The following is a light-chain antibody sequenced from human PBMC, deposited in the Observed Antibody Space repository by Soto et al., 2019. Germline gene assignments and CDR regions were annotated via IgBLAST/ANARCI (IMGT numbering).Light chain of an antibody. J-gene: IGLJ1*01. CDR3: ASYGGNNNFV. CDR2: EVS. Sequence: QSVLTQPPSASGSPGQSVTISCSGTNSDIGDYKYVSWYQHHPGKAPKLIIFEVSKRPSGVPDRFSGSKSGNTASLTVSGLQAEDDADYYCASYGGNNNFVFGSGTQLTVL. CDR1: NSDIGDYKY. V-gene: IGLV2-8*01.